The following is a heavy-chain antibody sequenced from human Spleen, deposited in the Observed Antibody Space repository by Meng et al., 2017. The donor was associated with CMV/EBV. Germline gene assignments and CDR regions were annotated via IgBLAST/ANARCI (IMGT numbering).Heavy chain of an antibody. CDR2: VSYDGSSP. D-gene: IGHD3-16*01. CDR1: GFSFSSYG. CDR3: ARVLGGVCTHYYHYVLDV. V-gene: IGHV3-30*03. Sequence: GESLKISCAASGFSFSSYGMHWVRQAPGKGLEWVAVVSYDGSSPYYGDSVKGRFSISRDNSRNTLFLQIQSLRVEDTAVYFCARVLGGVCTHYYHYVLDVWGQGTTVTVSS. J-gene: IGHJ6*02.